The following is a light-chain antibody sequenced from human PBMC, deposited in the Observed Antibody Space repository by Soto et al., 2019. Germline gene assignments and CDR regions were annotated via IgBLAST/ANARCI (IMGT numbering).Light chain of an antibody. CDR3: QQRSNWPIT. CDR1: QSVSSN. J-gene: IGKJ5*01. CDR2: DAS. Sequence: EILMTQSPATLSVSPGERATLSCRASQSVSSNLAWYRQKPGQAPRLLIYDASNRATGIPARFSGSGSGTDFTLTISSLEPEDFAVYYCQQRSNWPITFGQGTRLEI. V-gene: IGKV3-11*01.